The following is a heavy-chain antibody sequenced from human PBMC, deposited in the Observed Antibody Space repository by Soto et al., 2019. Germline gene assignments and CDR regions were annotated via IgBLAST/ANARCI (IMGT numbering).Heavy chain of an antibody. D-gene: IGHD3-22*01. CDR1: GFTFSSYA. CDR2: ISGSGYST. Sequence: QPGGSLRLSCAASGFTFSSYAMSWVRQAPGQGLEWVSAISGSGYSTYYADSVKGRFTISRDNSKNTLYLQMNSLRAEDTAVYYCAKAPYYYDSSGYYYTAFDIWGQGTMVTVSS. CDR3: AKAPYYYDSSGYYYTAFDI. J-gene: IGHJ3*02. V-gene: IGHV3-23*01.